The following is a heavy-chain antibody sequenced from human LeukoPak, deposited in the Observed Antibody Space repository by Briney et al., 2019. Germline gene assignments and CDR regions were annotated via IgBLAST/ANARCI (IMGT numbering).Heavy chain of an antibody. V-gene: IGHV3-74*01. D-gene: IGHD6-19*01. Sequence: GGSLRLSCAASGFTFSSYWMHWVRQPPGKGLVWVSRIYIDGSSTTYADSVKGRFTISRDNAKNTLYLQMNSLRAEDTAVYYCAGPTSSGCHGDFDYWGQGTLVTVSS. CDR3: AGPTSSGCHGDFDY. CDR1: GFTFSSYW. CDR2: IYIDGSST. J-gene: IGHJ4*02.